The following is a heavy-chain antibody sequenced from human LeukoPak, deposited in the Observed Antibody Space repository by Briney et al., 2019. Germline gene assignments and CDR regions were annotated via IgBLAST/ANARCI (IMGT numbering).Heavy chain of an antibody. D-gene: IGHD6-19*01. J-gene: IGHJ5*02. CDR3: AKGSGSGWYGWFDP. CDR1: RFTFSGYA. Sequence: PGGSLRLSCAASRFTFSGYAMYWVRQAPGKGLEWVSCIDASGVNTYYADSVKGRFTISRDNSRTTLYLQMNSLRAEDTAVYYCAKGSGSGWYGWFDPWGQGTLVTVSS. V-gene: IGHV3-23*01. CDR2: IDASGVNT.